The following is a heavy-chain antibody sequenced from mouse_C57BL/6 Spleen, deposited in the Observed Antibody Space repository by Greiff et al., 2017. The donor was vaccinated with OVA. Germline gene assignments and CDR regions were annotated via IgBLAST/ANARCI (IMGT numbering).Heavy chain of an antibody. Sequence: EVQLQQSGPELVKPGASVKISCKASGYTFTDYYMNWVKQSHGKSLEWIGDINPNNGGTSYNQKFKGKATLTVDKSSSTAYMELRSLTSEDSAVYYCARGALLRYFDVWGTGTTVTVSS. CDR2: INPNNGGT. CDR1: GYTFTDYY. V-gene: IGHV1-26*01. J-gene: IGHJ1*03. D-gene: IGHD1-2*01. CDR3: ARGALLRYFDV.